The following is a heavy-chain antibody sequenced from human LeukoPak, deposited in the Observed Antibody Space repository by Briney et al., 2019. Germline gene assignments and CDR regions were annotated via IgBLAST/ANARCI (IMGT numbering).Heavy chain of an antibody. CDR2: IYTSGST. CDR1: GGSISSYY. V-gene: IGHV4-4*09. Sequence: SETLSLTCTVSGGSISSYYWSWIRQPPGKGLEWIGYIYTSGSTNYNPSLKSRVTISVDTSKNQFSLKLSSVTAADTAVYCCARQGISYYFDYWGQGTLVTVSS. D-gene: IGHD2/OR15-2a*01. J-gene: IGHJ4*02. CDR3: ARQGISYYFDY.